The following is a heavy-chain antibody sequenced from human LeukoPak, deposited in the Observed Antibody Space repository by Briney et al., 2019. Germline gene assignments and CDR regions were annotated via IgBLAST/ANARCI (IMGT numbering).Heavy chain of an antibody. V-gene: IGHV3-48*03. D-gene: IGHD5-18*01. CDR2: ISSSGSTI. CDR1: GFTSSSYE. Sequence: PGGSLRLSCAASGFTSSSYEMNWVRQAPGKGLEWVSYISSSGSTIYYADSVKGRFTISRDNAKNSLYLQMNSLRAEDTAVYYCARGRYGLNYYFDYWGQGTLVTVSS. J-gene: IGHJ4*02. CDR3: ARGRYGLNYYFDY.